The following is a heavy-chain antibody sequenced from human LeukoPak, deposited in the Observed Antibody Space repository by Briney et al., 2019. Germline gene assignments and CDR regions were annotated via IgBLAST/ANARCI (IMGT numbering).Heavy chain of an antibody. CDR1: GFTFSSYW. V-gene: IGHV3-7*01. CDR2: IKQDGSEK. Sequence: PGGSLRLSCAASGFTFSSYWMSRVRQAPGKGLEWVANIKQDGSEKYYVDSVKGRFTISRDNAKNSLYLQMNSLRAADTAVYSCASARIPLWLLEFDYWGQGTLVTVSS. CDR3: ASARIPLWLLEFDY. D-gene: IGHD5-18*01. J-gene: IGHJ4*02.